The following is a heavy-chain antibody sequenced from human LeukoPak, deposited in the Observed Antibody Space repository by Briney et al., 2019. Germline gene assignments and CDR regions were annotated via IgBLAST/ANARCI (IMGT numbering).Heavy chain of an antibody. CDR2: SYIGGST. D-gene: IGHD1-26*01. V-gene: IGHV3-53*01. Sequence: GGSLRLSCEASGFTFSGYEMNWVRQAPGKGLEWVSVSYIGGSTYYADSVKGRFTISRDNSKSTLFLQMNSLRAEATAVYYCARGLAGATIGGYWGQGTLVTVSS. CDR3: ARGLAGATIGGY. J-gene: IGHJ4*02. CDR1: GFTFSGYE.